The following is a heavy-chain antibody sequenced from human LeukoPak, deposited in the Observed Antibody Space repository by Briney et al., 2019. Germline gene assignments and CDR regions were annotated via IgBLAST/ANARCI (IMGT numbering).Heavy chain of an antibody. CDR3: AREGVVRGVILDY. CDR1: GFTFSTYA. CDR2: ISSYGGST. J-gene: IGHJ4*02. D-gene: IGHD3-10*01. V-gene: IGHV3-64*04. Sequence: GGSLRLSCSASGFTFSTYAMHWVRQAPGKGLEYVSAISSYGGSTYYADSVKGRFTISRDNSKNTLYLQMNSLRAEDTAVYYCAREGVVRGVILDYWGQGTLVTVSS.